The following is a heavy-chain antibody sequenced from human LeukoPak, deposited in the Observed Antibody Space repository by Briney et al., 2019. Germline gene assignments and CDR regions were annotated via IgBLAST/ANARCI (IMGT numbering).Heavy chain of an antibody. CDR1: GYTFTSYW. CDR2: IYPGDSDT. J-gene: IGHJ6*02. D-gene: IGHD6-19*01. Sequence: GESLKISCKGSGYTFTSYWVAWVRQMPGRGLEWMGIIYPGDSDTMSSPSFQGQVTISVDKSISTAYLQWSSLQASDSATYYCARLGLAVTGDTGYWYGMDVWGRGTTVSVS. V-gene: IGHV5-51*01. CDR3: ARLGLAVTGDTGYWYGMDV.